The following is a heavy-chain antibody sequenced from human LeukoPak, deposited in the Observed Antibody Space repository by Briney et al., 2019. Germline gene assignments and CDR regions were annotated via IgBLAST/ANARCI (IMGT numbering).Heavy chain of an antibody. D-gene: IGHD1-1*01. CDR1: GFTFSDFP. V-gene: IGHV3-23*01. J-gene: IGHJ4*02. CDR2: IFPSSGEI. Sequence: GGSLRLSCAASGFTFSDFPMIWVRQAPGKGLEWVSSIFPSSGEIHYADSVKGRFTISRDNSRSTLSLQMDSLRAEDAATYYCATYRQIEVPFEFWGQGTLVTVSS. CDR3: ATYRQIEVPFEF.